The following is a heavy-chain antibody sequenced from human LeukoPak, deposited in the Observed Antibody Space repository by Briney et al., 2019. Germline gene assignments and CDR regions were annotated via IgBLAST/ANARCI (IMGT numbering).Heavy chain of an antibody. CDR3: ARGYCSGGSCYAVDY. V-gene: IGHV4-39*07. J-gene: IGHJ4*02. CDR2: IYYSGST. Sequence: SETLSLTCTVSGGSISSSSYYWGWIRQPPGKGLEWIGSIYYSGSTYYNPSLKSRVTISVDTSKNQFSLKLSSVTAADTAVYYCARGYCSGGSCYAVDYWGQGTLVTVSS. CDR1: GGSISSSSYY. D-gene: IGHD2-15*01.